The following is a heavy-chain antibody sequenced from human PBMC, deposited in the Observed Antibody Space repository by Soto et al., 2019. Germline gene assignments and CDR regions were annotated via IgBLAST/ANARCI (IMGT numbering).Heavy chain of an antibody. CDR2: ISWDGGST. CDR3: AKDAGAYYYGSWSYLGNWFDP. Sequence: PGGSLRLSCAASGFTFDDYTMHWVRQAPGKGLEWVSLISWDGGSTYYADSVKGRFTISRDNSKNSLYLQMNSLRTEDTALYYCAKDAGAYYYGSWSYLGNWFDPWGQGTLVTVSS. D-gene: IGHD3-10*01. J-gene: IGHJ5*02. CDR1: GFTFDDYT. V-gene: IGHV3-43*01.